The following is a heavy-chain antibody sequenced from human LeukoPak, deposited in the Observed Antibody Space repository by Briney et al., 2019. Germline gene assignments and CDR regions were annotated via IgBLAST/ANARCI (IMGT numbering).Heavy chain of an antibody. D-gene: IGHD6-13*01. J-gene: IGHJ4*02. CDR3: AKGASVAAAGALDY. CDR1: GFTFSSYG. CDR2: ISYDGSNK. Sequence: PGGSLRLSCAASGFTFSSYGMHWVRQAPGKGLEWVAVISYDGSNKYYADSVKGRFTISRDNSKNTLYLQMNSLRAEDTAVYYCAKGASVAAAGALDYWGQGTLVTVSS. V-gene: IGHV3-30*18.